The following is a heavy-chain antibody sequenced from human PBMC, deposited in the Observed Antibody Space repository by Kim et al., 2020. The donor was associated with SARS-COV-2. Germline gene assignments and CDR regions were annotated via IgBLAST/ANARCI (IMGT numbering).Heavy chain of an antibody. CDR2: IYHSGST. D-gene: IGHD3-22*01. J-gene: IGHJ4*02. Sequence: SETLSLTCAVSGGSISSSNWWSWVRQPPGKGLEWIGEIYHSGSTNYNPSLKSRVTISVDKSKNQFSLKLSSVTAADTAVYYCARASLDYYDSSGYNDYWGQGTLVTVSS. CDR1: GGSISSSNW. CDR3: ARASLDYYDSSGYNDY. V-gene: IGHV4-4*02.